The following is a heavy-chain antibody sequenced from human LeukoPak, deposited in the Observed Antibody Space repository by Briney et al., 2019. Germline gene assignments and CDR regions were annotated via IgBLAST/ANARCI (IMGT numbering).Heavy chain of an antibody. CDR2: ISSSSSYI. J-gene: IGHJ6*04. CDR3: AELGITMIGGV. V-gene: IGHV3-21*01. Sequence: GGSLRLSCAASGFTFSSYSMNWVRQAPGKGLEWVSSISSSSSYIYYADSVKGRFTISRDNAKNSLYLQMNSLRAEDTAVHYCAELGITMIGGVWGKGTTVTISS. CDR1: GFTFSSYS. D-gene: IGHD3-10*02.